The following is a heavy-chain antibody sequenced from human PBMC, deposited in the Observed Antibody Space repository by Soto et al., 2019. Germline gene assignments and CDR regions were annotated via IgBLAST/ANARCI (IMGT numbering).Heavy chain of an antibody. CDR1: GGTFSSYA. V-gene: IGHV1-69*13. CDR2: IIPIFGTA. Sequence: SVKVSCKAAGGTFSSYAISWVRQAPGQGLEWMGGIIPIFGTANYAQKFQGRVTITADESTSTAYMELSSLRSEDTAVYYCATARVATIARPVRRYYYGMDVWGQGTTVTVSS. CDR3: ATARVATIARPVRRYYYGMDV. J-gene: IGHJ6*02. D-gene: IGHD5-12*01.